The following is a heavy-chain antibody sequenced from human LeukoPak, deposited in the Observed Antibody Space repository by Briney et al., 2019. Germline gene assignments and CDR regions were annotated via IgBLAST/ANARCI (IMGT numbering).Heavy chain of an antibody. D-gene: IGHD3-22*01. CDR2: IIPIFGTA. J-gene: IGHJ4*02. CDR3: ARVSRAGILTYYYDSSGYYYFDY. CDR1: GGTFSSYA. Sequence: GASVKVSCKASGGTFSSYAISWVRQAPGQGLEWMGGIIPIFGTANYAQKFQGRVTITTDESTSTAYMELSSLRPEDTAVYYCARVSRAGILTYYYDSSGYYYFDYWGQGTLVTVSS. V-gene: IGHV1-69*05.